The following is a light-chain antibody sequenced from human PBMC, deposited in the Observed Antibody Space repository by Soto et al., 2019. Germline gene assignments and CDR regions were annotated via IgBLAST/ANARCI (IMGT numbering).Light chain of an antibody. J-gene: IGKJ1*01. CDR2: DAS. CDR1: QSVSNN. V-gene: IGKV3-15*01. CDR3: QQYNNWPPWT. Sequence: ILMTQSPATPSVSPGERATLSCRASQSVSNNLAWYQQKPGQAPRLLIYDASTRATGIPARFSGSGSGTEFTLTIIGLQSEDFAVYYCQQYNNWPPWTFGQGTKVEIK.